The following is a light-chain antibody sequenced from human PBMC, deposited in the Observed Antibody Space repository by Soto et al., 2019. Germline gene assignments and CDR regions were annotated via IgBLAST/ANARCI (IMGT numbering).Light chain of an antibody. V-gene: IGKV3-15*01. CDR3: QHHDQAWT. CDR2: GAS. CDR1: QSVRTK. Sequence: EMVMTQSPSTLSVSLGERATLSCRASQSVRTKLVWYQQKPGQAPRLIIYGASTKATGIPARCSGSGYGTEFILTSSNLKSEYFAYYYCQHHDQAWTFGQGTKVEIK. J-gene: IGKJ1*01.